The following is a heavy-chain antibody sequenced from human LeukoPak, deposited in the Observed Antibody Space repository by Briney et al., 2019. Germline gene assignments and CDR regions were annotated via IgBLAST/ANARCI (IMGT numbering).Heavy chain of an antibody. J-gene: IGHJ4*02. D-gene: IGHD5-12*01. CDR3: ARDLFSGYDPRTFDL. CDR1: GFTFSDYY. V-gene: IGHV3-11*06. Sequence: GGSPRLSCAASGFTFSDYYMSWMRQAPGKGLEWLSHISSSSSFTHYADSVEGGFTISRDNAKNSLYLQMNSLRAEDTALYYCARDLFSGYDPRTFDLCGQGTLVTVSS. CDR2: ISSSSSFT.